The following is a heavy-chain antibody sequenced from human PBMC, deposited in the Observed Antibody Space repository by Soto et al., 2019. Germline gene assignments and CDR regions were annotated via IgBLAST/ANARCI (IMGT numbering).Heavy chain of an antibody. CDR1: GGTFSSYA. D-gene: IGHD3-9*01. Sequence: SVKVSCKASGGTFSSYAISWVRQAPGQGLEWMGGIIPIGGTASYAQKFQGRVTMTGDASTSTAYMELSSLRSEDTAVYYCARSAAPYYDILTGYYFSYWGQGTLVTVSS. J-gene: IGHJ4*02. CDR2: IIPIGGTA. V-gene: IGHV1-69*13. CDR3: ARSAAPYYDILTGYYFSY.